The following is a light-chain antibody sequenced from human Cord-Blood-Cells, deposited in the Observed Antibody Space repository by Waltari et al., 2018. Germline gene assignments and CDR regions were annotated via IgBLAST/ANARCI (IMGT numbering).Light chain of an antibody. CDR3: CSYAGSSTYV. CDR2: EGS. J-gene: IGLJ1*01. CDR1: RSDVWGFNL. Sequence: QSALTQPASVSGSPGQSITISCTGTRSDVWGFNLVSWYQQHPGKAPKLMIYEGSKRPSGVSNRFSGSKSGNTASLTISGLQAEDEADYYCCSYAGSSTYVFGTGTKVTVL. V-gene: IGLV2-23*01.